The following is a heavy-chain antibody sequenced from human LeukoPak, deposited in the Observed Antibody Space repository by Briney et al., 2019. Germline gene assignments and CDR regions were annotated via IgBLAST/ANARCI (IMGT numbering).Heavy chain of an antibody. Sequence: PSETLSLTCTVSGGSISSSSYYWGWIRQPPGKGLEWIGSIYYSGSTYYNPSLKSRVTISVDTSKNQFSLKLSSVTAADTAVYYCARDSARGEVDYWGQGTLVTVSS. J-gene: IGHJ4*02. V-gene: IGHV4-39*07. CDR3: ARDSARGEVDY. D-gene: IGHD4-17*01. CDR2: IYYSGST. CDR1: GGSISSSSYY.